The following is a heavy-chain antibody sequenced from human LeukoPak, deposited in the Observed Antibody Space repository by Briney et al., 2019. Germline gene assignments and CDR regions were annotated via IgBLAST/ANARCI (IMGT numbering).Heavy chain of an antibody. CDR3: AKDLVGATLFYSYMDV. J-gene: IGHJ6*03. Sequence: GGSLRLSCEASGFIFSTYGMHWVRQAPGKGLEWVTYIQKDGSNQYYADSVKGRVTVSRDNSKNTLYLQMNSLGPEDTAVHYCAKDLVGATLFYSYMDVWGKGTTVTVSS. CDR2: IQKDGSNQ. D-gene: IGHD1-26*01. CDR1: GFIFSTYG. V-gene: IGHV3-30*02.